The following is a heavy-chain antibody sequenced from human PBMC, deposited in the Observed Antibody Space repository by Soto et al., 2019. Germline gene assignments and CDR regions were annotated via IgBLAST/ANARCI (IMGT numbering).Heavy chain of an antibody. J-gene: IGHJ4*02. D-gene: IGHD1-26*01. CDR1: GFTFSSYG. Sequence: PGGSLRLSCAASGFTFSSYGMHWVRQAPGKGLEWVAVISYDGSNKYYADSVKGRFTISRDNSKNTLYLQMNSLRAEDTAVYYFAKGGFRQNFKYSGSPYDYWGQGTLVTVSS. V-gene: IGHV3-30*18. CDR2: ISYDGSNK. CDR3: AKGGFRQNFKYSGSPYDY.